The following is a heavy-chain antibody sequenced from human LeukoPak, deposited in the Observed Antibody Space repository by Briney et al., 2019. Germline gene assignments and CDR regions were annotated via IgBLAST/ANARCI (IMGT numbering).Heavy chain of an antibody. D-gene: IGHD6-19*01. V-gene: IGHV1-69*01. CDR2: IIPIFGTA. CDR3: ARPPEAGYSSGWYRY. J-gene: IGHJ4*02. Sequence: SVKVSCKASGGTFSSYAISWVRQAPGQGLEWMGGIIPIFGTANYAQKFQGRVTITADESTGTAYMELSSLRSEDTAVYYCARPPEAGYSSGWYRYWGQGTLVTVSS. CDR1: GGTFSSYA.